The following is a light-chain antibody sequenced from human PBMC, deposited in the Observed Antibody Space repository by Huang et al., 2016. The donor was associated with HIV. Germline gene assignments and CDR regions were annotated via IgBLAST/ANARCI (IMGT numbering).Light chain of an antibody. CDR2: GAY. J-gene: IGKJ3*01. Sequence: EIVLTQSPDTLSLSPGERATLSCRASHSVSSNFLAWYQQKPGQSPRLLIYGAYRRATGIPDRFSGSGSGTDFTLTITRLEPEDFAVYYCQQYGGSPLFTFGPGTKVDIK. CDR1: HSVSSNF. CDR3: QQYGGSPLFT. V-gene: IGKV3-20*01.